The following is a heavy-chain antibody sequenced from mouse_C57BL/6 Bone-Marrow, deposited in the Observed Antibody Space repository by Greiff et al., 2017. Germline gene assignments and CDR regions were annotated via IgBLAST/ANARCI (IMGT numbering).Heavy chain of an antibody. CDR1: GYAFSSSW. CDR2: IYPGDGDT. D-gene: IGHD2-1*01. J-gene: IGHJ2*01. CDR3: ARSAIYYGPFDY. Sequence: QVQLQQSGPELVKPGASVKISCKASGYAFSSSWMNWVKQRPGKGLEWIGRIYPGDGDTNYNGKFKGKATLTADKSSSTAYMQLSSLTSEDSAVYFCARSAIYYGPFDYWGQGTTLTVSS. V-gene: IGHV1-82*01.